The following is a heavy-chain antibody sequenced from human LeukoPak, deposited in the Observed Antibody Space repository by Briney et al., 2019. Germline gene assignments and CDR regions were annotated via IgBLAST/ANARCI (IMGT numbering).Heavy chain of an antibody. CDR2: ISYDGSNK. D-gene: IGHD6-13*01. Sequence: PGRSLRLSCAASGFTFSSYGMHWVRQAPGKGLEWVAVISYDGSNKYYADSVKGRFTISRDNSKNTLYLQMNSLRAEDTAVYYCAKDPGFFAETEEKRSSAAGNYWGQGTLVTVSS. V-gene: IGHV3-30*18. J-gene: IGHJ4*02. CDR3: AKDPGFFAETEEKRSSAAGNY. CDR1: GFTFSSYG.